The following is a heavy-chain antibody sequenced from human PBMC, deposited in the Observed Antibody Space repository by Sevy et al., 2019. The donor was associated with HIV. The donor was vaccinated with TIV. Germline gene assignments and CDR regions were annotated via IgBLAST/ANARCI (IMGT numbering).Heavy chain of an antibody. CDR1: GFAFSSYT. V-gene: IGHV3-30*14. D-gene: IGHD4-17*01. Sequence: GGSLRLSCAASGFAFSSYTVHWVRQAPDKGLEWVALISYDESIEYYADSVRGRFTISRDNSESTLYLQMSSLRAEDTAVYYCARERNYGGSGYAFDIWGQGTLVTVSS. J-gene: IGHJ3*02. CDR2: ISYDESIE. CDR3: ARERNYGGSGYAFDI.